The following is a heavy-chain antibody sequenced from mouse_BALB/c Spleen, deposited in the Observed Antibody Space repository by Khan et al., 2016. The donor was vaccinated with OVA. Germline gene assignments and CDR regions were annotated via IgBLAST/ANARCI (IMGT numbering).Heavy chain of an antibody. V-gene: IGHV1-77*01. J-gene: IGHJ3*01. CDR2: IFPGSGST. D-gene: IGHD2-3*01. CDR1: GYTFTDHF. Sequence: QVQLKQSGPELVKPRASVKMSCKASGYTFTDHFISWVKQRTGQGLEWIGEIFPGSGSTYYNEKFKGKATLTVDKSSNTAYMQLSSLTSEDSAVYFCARKGDDGYFLTYWGQGTLVTVSA. CDR3: ARKGDDGYFLTY.